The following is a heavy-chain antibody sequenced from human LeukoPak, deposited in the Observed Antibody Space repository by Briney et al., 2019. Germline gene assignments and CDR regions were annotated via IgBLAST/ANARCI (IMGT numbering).Heavy chain of an antibody. CDR1: GFTVSSNY. CDR3: ARDPAGRHGYKGFDY. Sequence: PGGSLRLSCAASGFTVSSNYMTWVRQAPGKGLEWVSVIYSGGSTYYADSVKGRFTISRDNSKNTLYLQMNSLRAEDTAVYYCARDPAGRHGYKGFDYWGQGTLVTVSS. CDR2: IYSGGST. D-gene: IGHD5-24*01. J-gene: IGHJ4*02. V-gene: IGHV3-53*01.